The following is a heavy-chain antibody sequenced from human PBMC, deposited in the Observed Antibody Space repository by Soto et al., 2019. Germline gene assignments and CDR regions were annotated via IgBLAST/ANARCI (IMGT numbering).Heavy chain of an antibody. CDR3: AREVGSCGGDCPYYFDY. V-gene: IGHV4-31*03. CDR1: GGSISSGGYY. Sequence: PSETLSLTCTVSGGSISSGGYYWSWIRQHPGKGLEWIGYIYYSGSTYYNPSLKSRVTISVDTSKNQFSLKLSSVTAADTAVYYCAREVGSCGGDCPYYFDYWGQGTLVTVSS. J-gene: IGHJ4*02. D-gene: IGHD2-21*02. CDR2: IYYSGST.